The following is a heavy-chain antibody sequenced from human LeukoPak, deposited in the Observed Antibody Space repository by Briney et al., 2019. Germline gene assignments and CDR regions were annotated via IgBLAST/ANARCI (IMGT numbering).Heavy chain of an antibody. J-gene: IGHJ3*02. CDR2: IYYSGST. Sequence: SETLSLTCTVSGGSLSSYYWSWIRQPPGKGLEWIGYIYYSGSTNYNPSLKSRVTISVDTSKNQSSLKLSSVTAADTAVYYCARAVVGATGGAFDIWGQGTMVTVSS. CDR3: ARAVVGATGGAFDI. CDR1: GGSLSSYY. D-gene: IGHD1-26*01. V-gene: IGHV4-59*01.